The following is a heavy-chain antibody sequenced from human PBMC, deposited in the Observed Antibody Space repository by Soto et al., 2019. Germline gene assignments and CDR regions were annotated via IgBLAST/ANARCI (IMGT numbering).Heavy chain of an antibody. J-gene: IGHJ6*02. CDR3: ARVNSSGWSWPLGGMDV. Sequence: QVQLQESGPGLVKPSGTLSLTCAVSGGSISSSNWWSWVRQPPGKGLEWIGEIYHSGSTNYNPSLKSRVTISVDKSKNQFSLKLISVTAADTAVYYCARVNSSGWSWPLGGMDVWGQGTTVTVSS. CDR1: GGSISSSNW. D-gene: IGHD6-19*01. CDR2: IYHSGST. V-gene: IGHV4-4*02.